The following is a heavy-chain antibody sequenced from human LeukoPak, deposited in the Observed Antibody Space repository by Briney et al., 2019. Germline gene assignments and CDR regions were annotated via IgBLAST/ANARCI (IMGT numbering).Heavy chain of an antibody. D-gene: IGHD3-10*01. CDR2: FYYSGNT. CDR1: GGSISSNSYY. V-gene: IGHV4-39*01. Sequence: SETLSLTCTVSGGSISSNSYYWGWIRQPPGKGLEWIGSFYYSGNTYYNPSLKGRVTISVDTSNNQFSLKMTSVTAADTAVYYCARRLSGSYSDYWGQGTLVTVSS. CDR3: ARRLSGSYSDY. J-gene: IGHJ4*02.